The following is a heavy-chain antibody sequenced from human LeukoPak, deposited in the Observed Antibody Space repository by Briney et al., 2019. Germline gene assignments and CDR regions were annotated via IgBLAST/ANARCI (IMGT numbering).Heavy chain of an antibody. Sequence: SVKVSCKASGGTFSSYAISWVRQAPGQGLEWMGGIIPIFGTANYAQQFQGRVTITTDESTSTAYMELSSLRSEDTAVYYCASIVVGATLDAFDIWGQGTMVTVSS. CDR1: GGTFSSYA. CDR2: IIPIFGTA. J-gene: IGHJ3*02. CDR3: ASIVVGATLDAFDI. V-gene: IGHV1-69*05. D-gene: IGHD1-26*01.